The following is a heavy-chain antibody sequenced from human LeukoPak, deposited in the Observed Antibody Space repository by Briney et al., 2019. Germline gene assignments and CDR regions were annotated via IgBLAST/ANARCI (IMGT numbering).Heavy chain of an antibody. CDR3: GRGGGFCVAPGDY. Sequence: GSLRLSCAASGFTFSSYWMSWVRPAPGKGLEWVANIKQDGSEKYYVDSVKGRFTISRDNAKNSLYLQMNSLRTEDTAVYYCGRGGGFCVAPGDYWGQGTLVTVSS. CDR2: IKQDGSEK. V-gene: IGHV3-7*01. D-gene: IGHD3-16*01. J-gene: IGHJ4*02. CDR1: GFTFSSYW.